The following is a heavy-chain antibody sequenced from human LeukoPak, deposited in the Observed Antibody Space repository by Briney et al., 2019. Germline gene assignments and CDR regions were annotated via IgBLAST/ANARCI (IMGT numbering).Heavy chain of an antibody. Sequence: ASVKVSCKASVYTFTGYYMHWVRQAPRQGLEWVGWINPNSGGTNYAQKFQGRVTMNRDTSISTAYMELSRLRSDDTAVYYCARGPLWFGESVYGMDVWGQGTKVTVSS. CDR2: INPNSGGT. V-gene: IGHV1-2*02. CDR3: ARGPLWFGESVYGMDV. J-gene: IGHJ6*02. D-gene: IGHD3-10*01. CDR1: VYTFTGYY.